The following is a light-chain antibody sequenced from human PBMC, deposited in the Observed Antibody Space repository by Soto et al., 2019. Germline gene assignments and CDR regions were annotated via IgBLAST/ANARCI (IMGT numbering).Light chain of an antibody. J-gene: IGKJ1*01. CDR2: WAS. CDR1: QSVLYSSNNKNY. Sequence: DIVMTQSPDSLAVSLGERATVNCKSSQSVLYSSNNKNYLAWYQQKPGQPPKLLIYWASTRESGVPDRFSGSGSGTDFTLTIGSLQAEDVAVYYCQQYYRSPWTFGHGTKVEIK. V-gene: IGKV4-1*01. CDR3: QQYYRSPWT.